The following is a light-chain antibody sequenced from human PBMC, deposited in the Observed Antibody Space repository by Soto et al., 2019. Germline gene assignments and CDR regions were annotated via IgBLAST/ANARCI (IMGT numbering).Light chain of an antibody. Sequence: QSALTQPASVSGSPGQSITISCTGTSSDVGGYNYVSWYQQHPGKAPKLMIYDVSNRPSGVSNRFSGSKSGNTASLTICGLQAEDEADYYCSSYTSSSTLVFGTGTKLTVL. CDR2: DVS. CDR3: SSYTSSSTLV. J-gene: IGLJ1*01. CDR1: SSDVGGYNY. V-gene: IGLV2-14*01.